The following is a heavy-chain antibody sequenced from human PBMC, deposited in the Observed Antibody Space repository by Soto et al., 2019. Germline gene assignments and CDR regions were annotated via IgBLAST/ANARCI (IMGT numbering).Heavy chain of an antibody. CDR1: GFTFSSYA. CDR3: VKGEFYYDSSAYYPFDS. J-gene: IGHJ4*02. CDR2: ISINGCST. Sequence: GGSLRLSCSASGFTFSSYAMHWVRQAPGKGLEYVSSISINGCSTHYADSVKGRFTISRDNSRNTQYLQMSSLRADDTAVYYCVKGEFYYDSSAYYPFDSWGQGTLVTVSS. V-gene: IGHV3-64D*06. D-gene: IGHD3-22*01.